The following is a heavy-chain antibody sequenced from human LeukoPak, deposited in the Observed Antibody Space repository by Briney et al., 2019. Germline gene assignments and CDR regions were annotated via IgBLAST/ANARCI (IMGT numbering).Heavy chain of an antibody. CDR1: GFIFSAYA. CDR3: AKRVTVTTKYFDS. J-gene: IGHJ4*02. Sequence: GGSLRLSCAASGFIFSAYAMSWVRQAPGQGLEWISVIGTGGETHYADSVRGRFTISRSNFKNTLYLQMNSLRAGDTAVYYCAKRVTVTTKYFDSWGQGTLVTVSS. D-gene: IGHD4-17*01. V-gene: IGHV3-23*01. CDR2: IGTGGET.